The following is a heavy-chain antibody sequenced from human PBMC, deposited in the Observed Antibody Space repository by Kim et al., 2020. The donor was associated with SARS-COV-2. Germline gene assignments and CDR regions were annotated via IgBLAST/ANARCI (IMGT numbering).Heavy chain of an antibody. Sequence: KGRFTNSRDNSKKTLYLQMNSLRAEDTAVYYCGKELRYFDWFYDDGMDVWGQGTTVTVSS. CDR3: GKELRYFDWFYDDGMDV. D-gene: IGHD3-9*01. V-gene: IGHV3-30*02. J-gene: IGHJ6*02.